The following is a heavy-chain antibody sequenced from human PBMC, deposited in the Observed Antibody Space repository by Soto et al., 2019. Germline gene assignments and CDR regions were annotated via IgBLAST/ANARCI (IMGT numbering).Heavy chain of an antibody. CDR2: ISAYNGNT. Sequence: QVQLVQSGAEVKKPGASVKVSCKTSGYTFTRFGISWVRQAPGQGPEWMGWISAYNGNTKYAQQFQGRLTMTTDTSTSTAYMELRSLRSDDTAIYYCATDSSGSTADYYYYYGMDVWGQGTTVTVSS. V-gene: IGHV1-18*01. J-gene: IGHJ6*02. CDR3: ATDSSGSTADYYYYYGMDV. D-gene: IGHD3-22*01. CDR1: GYTFTRFG.